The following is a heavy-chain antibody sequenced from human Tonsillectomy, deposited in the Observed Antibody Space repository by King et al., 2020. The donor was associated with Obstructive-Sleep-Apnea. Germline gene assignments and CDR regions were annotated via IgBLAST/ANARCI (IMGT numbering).Heavy chain of an antibody. CDR1: GFTFVDYS. Sequence: QLVESGEGLFRPEGSLSLSFPASGFTFVDYSRGWIRQAPGKGREWVSYFISSSSYTNYADSVKGRFTISRDNAKNSLFLQMNSLRAEDTAVYYCARELFPYGMDVWGQGTTVTVSS. D-gene: IGHD2-15*01. J-gene: IGHJ6*02. V-gene: IGHV3-11*06. CDR3: ARELFPYGMDV. CDR2: FISSSSYT.